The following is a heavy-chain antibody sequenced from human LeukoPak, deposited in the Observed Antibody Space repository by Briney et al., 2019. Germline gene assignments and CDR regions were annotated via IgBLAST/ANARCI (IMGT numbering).Heavy chain of an antibody. CDR2: IKSKTDGGTS. D-gene: IGHD3-10*01. J-gene: IGHJ4*02. CDR3: TTVGQWFGESYWYYFDY. V-gene: IGHV3-15*01. CDR1: GFTFSNAW. Sequence: PGGSLRLSCAASGFTFSNAWMSWVRQAPGKGLEWVGRIKSKTDGGTSDYAAPVKGRFTISRDDSKNTLYLQMNSLKTEDTAVYYCTTVGQWFGESYWYYFDYWGQGTLVTVSS.